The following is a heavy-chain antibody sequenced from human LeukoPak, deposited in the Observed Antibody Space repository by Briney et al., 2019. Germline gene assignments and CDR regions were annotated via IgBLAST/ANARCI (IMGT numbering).Heavy chain of an antibody. CDR2: IQSNGRNK. Sequence: GGSLRLSCAASGFIFSSNDMHWVRQAPGKGLEWVAGIQSNGRNKYYVDSVKGRFAISRDNSKSTLYLQVNSLRVEDTALYYCARESEGGTGTSCPDYWGQGTLVTVSS. J-gene: IGHJ4*02. CDR3: ARESEGGTGTSCPDY. CDR1: GFIFSSND. V-gene: IGHV3-33*05. D-gene: IGHD2-2*01.